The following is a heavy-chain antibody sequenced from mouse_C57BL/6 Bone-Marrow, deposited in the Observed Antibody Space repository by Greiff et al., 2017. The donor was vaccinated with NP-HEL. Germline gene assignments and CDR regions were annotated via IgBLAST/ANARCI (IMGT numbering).Heavy chain of an antibody. J-gene: IGHJ4*01. D-gene: IGHD3-1*01. V-gene: IGHV1-15*01. CDR2: IDPETGGT. CDR3: TRMKYSDMDY. Sequence: QVQLKQSGAELVRPGASVTLSCKASGYTFTDYEMHWVKQTPVHGLEWIGAIDPETGGTAYNQKFKGKAILTADKSSSTAYMELRSLTSEDSAVYYCTRMKYSDMDYWGQGTSVTVSS. CDR1: GYTFTDYE.